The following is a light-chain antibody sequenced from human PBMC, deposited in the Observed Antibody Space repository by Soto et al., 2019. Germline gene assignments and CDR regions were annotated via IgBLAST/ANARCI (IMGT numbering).Light chain of an antibody. V-gene: IGLV4-69*01. CDR2: VNSDGSH. J-gene: IGLJ3*02. CDR1: SGHSSYA. CDR3: QTWGTGLGV. Sequence: QPVLTQSPSASASLGASVKLTCTLSSGHSSYAIAWHQQQPEKGPRYLMKVNSDGSHSKGDGIPDRFSGSSSGAERYLTISSLQSEDEADYYCQTWGTGLGVFGGGTKPTVL.